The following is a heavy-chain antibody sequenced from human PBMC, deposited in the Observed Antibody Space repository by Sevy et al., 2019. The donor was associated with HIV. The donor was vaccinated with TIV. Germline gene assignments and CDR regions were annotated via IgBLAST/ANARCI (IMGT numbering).Heavy chain of an antibody. D-gene: IGHD3-10*01. V-gene: IGHV1-18*01. CDR3: ARGGYYYASGTSGASDI. J-gene: IGHJ3*02. CDR1: GYTFTTYG. CDR2: MSVYNGNT. Sequence: ASVKVSCKASGYTFTTYGINWVRQAPGQGLEWMGWMSVYNGNTNYAQNLQGRVTMTTDTSTSTAYMELRSLRSDDTAVYYCARGGYYYASGTSGASDIWGQGTMVTVSS.